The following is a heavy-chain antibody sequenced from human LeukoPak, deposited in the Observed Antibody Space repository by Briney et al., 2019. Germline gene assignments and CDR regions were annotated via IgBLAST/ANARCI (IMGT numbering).Heavy chain of an antibody. J-gene: IGHJ4*02. CDR3: ARVNYDYVWGSYRYYYFDY. V-gene: IGHV4-59*01. Sequence: PSETLSLTCTVSGGSISSYYWSWIRQPPGKGLEWIGYIYYSGSTNYNPSLKSRVTISVDTSKNQFSLKLSSVTAADAAVYYCARVNYDYVWGSYRYYYFDYWGQGTLVTVSS. CDR2: IYYSGST. CDR1: GGSISSYY. D-gene: IGHD3-16*02.